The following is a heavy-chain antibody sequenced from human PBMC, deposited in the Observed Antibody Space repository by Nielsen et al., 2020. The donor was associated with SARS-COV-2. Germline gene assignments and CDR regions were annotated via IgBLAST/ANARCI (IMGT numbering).Heavy chain of an antibody. V-gene: IGHV3-23*01. CDR1: GFTFSSYA. CDR3: ARDPQNIGYGMDV. D-gene: IGHD2/OR15-2a*01. Sequence: SCAASGFTFSSYAMSWVRQAPGKGLEWVSVISGSGSSTYYADSVRGRFSISRDNSKNTLYLQMNSLRAEDTAVYYCARDPQNIGYGMDVWGQGTTVTVSS. CDR2: ISGSGSST. J-gene: IGHJ6*02.